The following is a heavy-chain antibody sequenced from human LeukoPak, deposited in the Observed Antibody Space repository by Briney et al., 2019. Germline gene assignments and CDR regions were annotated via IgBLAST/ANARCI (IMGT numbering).Heavy chain of an antibody. CDR3: ARVQNYYCMDV. CDR2: ISSSRNYI. CDR1: GYSFSSYS. V-gene: IGHV3-21*01. Sequence: GGSLRLSCAASGYSFSSYSMNWVRQAPGKGLEWVSCISSSRNYIDYADSVKGRFTISRDNAKNSLYLQMNSLRADDTAVYYCARVQNYYCMDVWGEGTTVTVSS. J-gene: IGHJ6*03.